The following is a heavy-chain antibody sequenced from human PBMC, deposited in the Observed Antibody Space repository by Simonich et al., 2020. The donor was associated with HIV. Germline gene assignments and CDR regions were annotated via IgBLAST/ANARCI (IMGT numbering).Heavy chain of an antibody. J-gene: IGHJ4*02. V-gene: IGHV3-9*01. Sequence: EVQLVESGGGLVQPGRSLRLSCAASGFTFDDYAMHWVRQAPGKCLELCSGISGNRGGRGYADSVKGRFTISRDNAKNSLYLQMNSLRAEDTALYYCAKDKGAYYGSGSPVYWGQGTLVTVSS. CDR3: AKDKGAYYGSGSPVY. CDR1: GFTFDDYA. CDR2: ISGNRGGR. D-gene: IGHD3-10*01.